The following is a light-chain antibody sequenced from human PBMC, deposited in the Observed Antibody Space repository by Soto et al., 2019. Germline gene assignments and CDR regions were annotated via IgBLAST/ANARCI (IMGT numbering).Light chain of an antibody. CDR3: CSYAGRSTPYV. CDR1: SSDVGNYNL. Sequence: QSVLTQPASVSGSPGQSITISCTGTSSDVGNYNLVSWYQQHPAKAPKLMIYEGNKRPSGVSSRFSGSKSGNTASLTISGLQAEDEADYYCCSYAGRSTPYVFGTGTKVTVL. CDR2: EGN. V-gene: IGLV2-23*01. J-gene: IGLJ1*01.